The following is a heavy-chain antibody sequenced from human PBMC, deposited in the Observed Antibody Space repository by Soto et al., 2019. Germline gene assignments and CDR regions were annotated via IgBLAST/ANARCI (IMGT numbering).Heavy chain of an antibody. CDR3: AGVGLWFGELLSDWFDP. J-gene: IGHJ5*02. Sequence: QVQLQQWGAGLLKPSETLSLTCAVYGGSFSGYYWSWIRQPPGKGLRGIGEINHSGSTNYNQSLKSRGTISGDSSKNQFSLKLSSVTAADTAVYYCAGVGLWFGELLSDWFDPWGQGTLVTVSS. V-gene: IGHV4-34*01. CDR2: INHSGST. CDR1: GGSFSGYY. D-gene: IGHD3-10*01.